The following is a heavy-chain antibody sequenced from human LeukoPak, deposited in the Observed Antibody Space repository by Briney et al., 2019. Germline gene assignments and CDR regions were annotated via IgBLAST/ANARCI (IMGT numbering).Heavy chain of an antibody. D-gene: IGHD2-21*02. CDR1: DSFISSRSYY. CDR3: ARQPRSGDCYSECGNAFDI. CDR2: IYYSGST. Sequence: NPSETLSLTCSVSDSFISSRSYYWGWIRQPPGKGLEWIGSIYYSGSTYYNPSLKSRVTISVDTSKNQFSLKLSSVTAPESAVYYYARQPRSGDCYSECGNAFDIWGQGTMVTVSS. V-gene: IGHV4-39*01. J-gene: IGHJ3*02.